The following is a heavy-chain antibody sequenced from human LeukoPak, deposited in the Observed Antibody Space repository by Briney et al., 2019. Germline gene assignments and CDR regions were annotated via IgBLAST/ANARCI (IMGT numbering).Heavy chain of an antibody. CDR3: ARRTTIFPRRYFFDY. J-gene: IGHJ4*02. CDR1: GFTFSSYW. CDR2: IKEDGSET. D-gene: IGHD3-3*01. V-gene: IGHV3-7*01. Sequence: GGSLRLSCAASGFTFSSYWMSWVRQAPGKGLEWVANIKEDGSETYYADSVMGRFTISRDNAENSLFLQMTSLRGEDTAVYYCARRTTIFPRRYFFDYWGQGTLVTVSS.